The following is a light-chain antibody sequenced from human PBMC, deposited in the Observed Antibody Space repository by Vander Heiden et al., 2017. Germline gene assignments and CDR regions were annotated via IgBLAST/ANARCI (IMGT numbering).Light chain of an antibody. CDR3: QQSYSTPPWT. Sequence: DIQMTQSPSSLSASLGDRVTITCRSSQSISSYLYWYQQQPGQAPEVLMYAASSLQVGVPSRFSGSGSGTDFTLTITSMQPEDYATYYCQQSYSTPPWTFGQGTKVEIK. CDR1: QSISSY. CDR2: AAS. J-gene: IGKJ1*01. V-gene: IGKV1-39*01.